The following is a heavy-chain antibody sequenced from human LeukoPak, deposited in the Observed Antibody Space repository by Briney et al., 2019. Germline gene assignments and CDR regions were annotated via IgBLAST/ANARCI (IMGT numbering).Heavy chain of an antibody. CDR3: ARDPVSSSWYGYFQH. J-gene: IGHJ1*01. Sequence: GGSLRLSCAASGFTFSDYCMSWIRQAPGKGLEWGSYISSSSTYTNYADSVKGRFTISRDNAKNSLYLQMNSLRAEDTAVYYRARDPVSSSWYGYFQHWGQGTLVSVSS. V-gene: IGHV3-11*05. CDR2: ISSSSTYT. CDR1: GFTFSDYC. D-gene: IGHD6-13*01.